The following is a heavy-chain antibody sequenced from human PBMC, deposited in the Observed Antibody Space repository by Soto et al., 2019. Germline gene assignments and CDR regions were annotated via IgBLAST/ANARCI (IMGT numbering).Heavy chain of an antibody. D-gene: IGHD2-21*01. CDR2: INPSGGST. CDR3: ARAYGEHYYGMDV. J-gene: IGHJ6*02. Sequence: QVQLVQSGAEVKKPGASVKVSCKASGYTFTSYYMHWVRQAPGQGLEWMGIINPSGGSTSYAQKFQGRVTMTRDTSTSTVYTELSSLRSEDTAVYYCARAYGEHYYGMDVWGQGTTVTVSS. CDR1: GYTFTSYY. V-gene: IGHV1-46*01.